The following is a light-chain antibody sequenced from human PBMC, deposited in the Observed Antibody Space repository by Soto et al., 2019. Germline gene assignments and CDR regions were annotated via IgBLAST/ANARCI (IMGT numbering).Light chain of an antibody. CDR1: QNIISY. CDR2: GAS. V-gene: IGKV3-15*01. J-gene: IGKJ5*01. CDR3: QQYNNWPIT. Sequence: IIITQALATLSVSLAGRTSLSCRASQNIISYFSWHQQQPGQAPRLLIYGASTRATSIPAMISGSCSRTEFTLTISSLQSEDFEVYYCQQYNNWPITFGQGTRLEI.